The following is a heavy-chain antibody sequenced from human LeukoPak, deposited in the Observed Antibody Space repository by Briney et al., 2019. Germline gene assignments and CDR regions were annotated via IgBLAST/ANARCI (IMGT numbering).Heavy chain of an antibody. CDR1: GGTFSSYA. J-gene: IGHJ4*02. Sequence: SVKVSCKASGGTFSSYAISWVRQAPGQGLAWMGRIIPIFGTANYAQKFQGRVTITPDESTSTAYMELSSLRSEDTAVYYCASMSEYYDSSGYNYWGQGTLVTVSS. V-gene: IGHV1-69*15. CDR3: ASMSEYYDSSGYNY. CDR2: IIPIFGTA. D-gene: IGHD3-22*01.